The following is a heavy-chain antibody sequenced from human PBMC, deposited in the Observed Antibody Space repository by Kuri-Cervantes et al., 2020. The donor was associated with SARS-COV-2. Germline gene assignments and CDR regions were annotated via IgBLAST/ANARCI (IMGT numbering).Heavy chain of an antibody. CDR2: IIPIFGTA. J-gene: IGHJ3*02. V-gene: IGHV1-69*13. Sequence: SVKVSCKASGGTFSSYAISWVRQAPGQGLEWMGRIIPIFGTANYAQKFQGRVTITADESTSTAYMELSSLRSEGTAVYYCASRRGYSYGIAVGDAFDIWGQGTMVTVSS. CDR1: GGTFSSYA. D-gene: IGHD5-18*01. CDR3: ASRRGYSYGIAVGDAFDI.